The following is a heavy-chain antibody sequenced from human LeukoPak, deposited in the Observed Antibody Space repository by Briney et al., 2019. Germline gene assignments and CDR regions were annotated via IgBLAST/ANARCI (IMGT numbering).Heavy chain of an antibody. D-gene: IGHD6-13*01. J-gene: IGHJ5*02. CDR3: ARDWGIAAHPRRIFDP. Sequence: GASVKVSCKASGYTFTGYYMHWLRQAPGQGLEWMGWINPNSGGTNYAQKFQGRVTMTRDTSISTAYMELSRLRSDDTAVYYCARDWGIAAHPRRIFDPWGQGTLVTVSS. CDR1: GYTFTGYY. CDR2: INPNSGGT. V-gene: IGHV1-2*02.